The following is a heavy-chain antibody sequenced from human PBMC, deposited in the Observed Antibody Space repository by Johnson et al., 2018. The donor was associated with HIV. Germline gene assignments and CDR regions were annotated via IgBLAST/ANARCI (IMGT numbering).Heavy chain of an antibody. CDR3: TKVGAFTFGGVIVLPSVAFDI. J-gene: IGHJ3*02. V-gene: IGHV3-13*01. Sequence: VQLVESGGGVVQPGGSLRLSCAASGFTFSSYDMHWVRQATGKGLEWVSTIGTAGDTYYPGSVKGRFTVSREDAKNSLYLQMDSLRAEDTALYYCTKVGAFTFGGVIVLPSVAFDIWGQGTMVTVSS. CDR2: IGTAGDT. D-gene: IGHD3-16*02. CDR1: GFTFSSYD.